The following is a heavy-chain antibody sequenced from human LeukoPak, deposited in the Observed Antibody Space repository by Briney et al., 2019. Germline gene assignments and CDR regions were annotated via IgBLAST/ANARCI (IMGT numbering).Heavy chain of an antibody. Sequence: SETLSLTCTVSGGSISRGSYYWSWIRQPAGKGLEWIGRIYTSGSTNYNPSLKSRVTISVDTSKNQFSLKLSSVTAADTAVYYCARDVSADYDFWSGYPKNWFDPWGQGTLVTVSS. J-gene: IGHJ5*02. V-gene: IGHV4-61*02. CDR1: GGSISRGSYY. D-gene: IGHD3-3*01. CDR2: IYTSGST. CDR3: ARDVSADYDFWSGYPKNWFDP.